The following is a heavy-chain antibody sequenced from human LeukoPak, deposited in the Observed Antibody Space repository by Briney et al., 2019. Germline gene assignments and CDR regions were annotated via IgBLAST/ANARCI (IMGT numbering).Heavy chain of an antibody. CDR1: GFTFSNYA. Sequence: GGSLRLSCAASGFTFSNYAMNWVRQAPGKGLEWVSGISGGGASRDYADSMKGRFTISRDNSKNTVLLQMDSLRAEDTAIYYCTKRSGVYSDNSGFFDYWGQGSLVTVSS. D-gene: IGHD1-26*01. J-gene: IGHJ4*02. V-gene: IGHV3-23*01. CDR2: ISGGGASR. CDR3: TKRSGVYSDNSGFFDY.